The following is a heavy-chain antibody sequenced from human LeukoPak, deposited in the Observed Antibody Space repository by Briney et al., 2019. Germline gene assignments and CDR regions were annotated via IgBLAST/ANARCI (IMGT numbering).Heavy chain of an antibody. V-gene: IGHV1-8*03. CDR1: GYTFTSYD. J-gene: IGHJ6*03. Sequence: ASVKVSCKASGYTFTSYDINWVRQATGQGLEWMGWMNPNSGNTGYAQKFQGRVTITRNTSISTAYMELSSLRSEDTAVYYCARFGGEGYYYYYMDVWGKGTTVTVSS. CDR3: ARFGGEGYYYYYMDV. D-gene: IGHD4-23*01. CDR2: MNPNSGNT.